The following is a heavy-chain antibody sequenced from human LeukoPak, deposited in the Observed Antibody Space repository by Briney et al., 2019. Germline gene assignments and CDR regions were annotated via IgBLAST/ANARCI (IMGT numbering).Heavy chain of an antibody. J-gene: IGHJ4*02. V-gene: IGHV4-61*02. CDR2: IYTSGTT. CDR1: GGSISSGSISSYY. Sequence: TLSLTCTVSGGSISSGSISSYYWSWVRQPAGKGLEWIGRIYTSGTTNYNPSLKSRVTMSVDTSKNQFSLKLTSVTAADTAVYYCARGAPSDYWGQGTLVTVSS. CDR3: ARGAPSDY.